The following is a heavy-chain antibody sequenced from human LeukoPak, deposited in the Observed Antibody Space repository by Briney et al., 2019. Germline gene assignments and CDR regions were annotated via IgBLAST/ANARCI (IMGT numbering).Heavy chain of an antibody. CDR3: ARDRDSGYYPDAFDI. CDR2: IYTSGST. D-gene: IGHD3-22*01. J-gene: IGHJ3*02. Sequence: SETLSLTCTVSGGSISSYYWSWIRQPAGKGLEWIGRIYTSGSTNYNPSLKSRVTMSVDTSKNQFSLKLSSVTAADTAVYYCARDRDSGYYPDAFDIWGQGTMVTVSS. CDR1: GGSISSYY. V-gene: IGHV4-4*07.